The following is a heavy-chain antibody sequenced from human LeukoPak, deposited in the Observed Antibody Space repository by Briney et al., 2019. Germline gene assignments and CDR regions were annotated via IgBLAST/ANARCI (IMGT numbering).Heavy chain of an antibody. Sequence: PSETLSLTCTVSGGSFRSSSYYWGWIRQTPGKGLEWIGCIYYSGSTNYNPSLKSRVTISVDTSKNQFSLKLSSVTAADTAVYYCARDRPRVLRDGYNPYWYFDLWGRGTLVTVSS. V-gene: IGHV4-39*07. D-gene: IGHD5-24*01. CDR2: IYYSGST. CDR3: ARDRPRVLRDGYNPYWYFDL. J-gene: IGHJ2*01. CDR1: GGSFRSSSYY.